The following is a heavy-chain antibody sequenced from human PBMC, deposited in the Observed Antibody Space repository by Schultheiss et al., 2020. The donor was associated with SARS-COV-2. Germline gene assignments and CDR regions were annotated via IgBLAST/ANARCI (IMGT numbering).Heavy chain of an antibody. Sequence: GGSLRLSCAASGFTFSSSEISWVRQAPGKGLEWVSYISRRGGDTYYADSVKGRFTVSRDNAKSSLYLQMSSLRAEDTGIYYCATRVRWDLYGTPDYWGQGTLVTVSS. CDR3: ATRVRWDLYGTPDY. D-gene: IGHD1/OR15-1a*01. CDR2: ISRRGGDT. J-gene: IGHJ4*02. CDR1: GFTFSSSE. V-gene: IGHV3-48*03.